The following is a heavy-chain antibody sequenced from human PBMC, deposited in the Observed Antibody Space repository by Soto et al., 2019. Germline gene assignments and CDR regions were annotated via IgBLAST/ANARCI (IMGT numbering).Heavy chain of an antibody. Sequence: QVQLVQSGAEVKKPGASVKVSCKASGYTFTSYGISWVRQAPGQGLEWMGWISAYNGNTNYAQKLQGRVTMTTDTATSTADMELRSLRSDDTAVDYCARALEYQLLDYWGQGTLVTVSS. D-gene: IGHD2-2*01. CDR1: GYTFTSYG. CDR3: ARALEYQLLDY. J-gene: IGHJ4*02. CDR2: ISAYNGNT. V-gene: IGHV1-18*01.